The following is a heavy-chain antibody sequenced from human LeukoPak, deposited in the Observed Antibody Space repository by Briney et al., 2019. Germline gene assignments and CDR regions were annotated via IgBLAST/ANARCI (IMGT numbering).Heavy chain of an antibody. CDR3: ARVPRGDYVGYYYYYYGMDV. Sequence: ASVKVSCKASGGTFSSYAMHWVRQAPGQRLEWMGWINAGNGNTKYSQKFQGRVTITRDTSASTAYMELSSLRSEDTAVYYCARVPRGDYVGYYYYYYGMDVWGQGTTVTVSS. CDR1: GGTFSSYA. CDR2: INAGNGNT. D-gene: IGHD4-17*01. V-gene: IGHV1-3*01. J-gene: IGHJ6*02.